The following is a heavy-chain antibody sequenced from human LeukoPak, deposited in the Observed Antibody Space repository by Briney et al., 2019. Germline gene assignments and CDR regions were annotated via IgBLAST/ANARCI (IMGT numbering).Heavy chain of an antibody. CDR2: IYYSGST. J-gene: IGHJ4*02. V-gene: IGHV4-59*08. Sequence: SETLSLTCTVSGGSTSSYYWSWIRQPPGKGLEWIGYIYYSGSTNYNPSLKSRVTISVDTSKNQFSLKLSSVTAADTAVYYCARRSGWYPFDYWGQGTLVTVSS. CDR1: GGSTSSYY. D-gene: IGHD6-19*01. CDR3: ARRSGWYPFDY.